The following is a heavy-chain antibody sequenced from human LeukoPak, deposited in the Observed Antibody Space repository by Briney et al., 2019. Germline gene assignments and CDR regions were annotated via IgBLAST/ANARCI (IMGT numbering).Heavy chain of an antibody. D-gene: IGHD6-6*01. CDR2: ISAYNGNT. CDR1: GYTLTELS. J-gene: IGHJ4*02. CDR3: ARESSSLGY. Sequence: ASVKVSCKVSGYTLTELSMHWVRQAPGQGLEWMGWISAYNGNTNYAQKLQGRVTMTTDTSTSTAYMELRSLRSDDTAVYYCARESSSLGYWGQGTLVTVSS. V-gene: IGHV1-18*01.